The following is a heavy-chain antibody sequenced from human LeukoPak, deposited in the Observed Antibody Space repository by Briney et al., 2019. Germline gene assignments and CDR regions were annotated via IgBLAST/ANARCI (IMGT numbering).Heavy chain of an antibody. CDR3: ARVGVLRFLKDLWFDP. V-gene: IGHV1-69*02. CDR2: IIPILGIA. J-gene: IGHJ5*02. CDR1: GGTFSSYT. D-gene: IGHD3-3*01. Sequence: SVTVSCKASGGTFSSYTISWVRQAPGQGLEWMGRIIPILGIANYAQKFQGRVTITADKSTSTAYMELSSLRSEDTAVYYCARVGVLRFLKDLWFDPWGQGTLVTVSS.